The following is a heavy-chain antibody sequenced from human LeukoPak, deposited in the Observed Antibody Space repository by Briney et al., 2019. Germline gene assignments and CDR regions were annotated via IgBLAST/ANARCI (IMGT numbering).Heavy chain of an antibody. CDR2: IYSGGST. Sequence: GGSLRLSCAASGFTVSSNYMSWVRQAPGKGLEWVSVIYSGGSTYYADSVKGRFTISRDNSKNTLYLQMNSLRAEDTAVYYCERRNYYGSGTQHYYYYGMDVWGQGTTVTVSS. CDR3: ERRNYYGSGTQHYYYYGMDV. D-gene: IGHD3-10*01. CDR1: GFTVSSNY. V-gene: IGHV3-66*02. J-gene: IGHJ6*02.